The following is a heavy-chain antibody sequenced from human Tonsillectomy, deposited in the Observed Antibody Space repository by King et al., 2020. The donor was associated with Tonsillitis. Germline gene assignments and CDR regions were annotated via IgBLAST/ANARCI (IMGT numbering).Heavy chain of an antibody. CDR2: FLPIFGTT. D-gene: IGHD3-22*01. J-gene: IGHJ4*02. CDR1: GDIFSNYA. V-gene: IGHV1-69*06. Sequence: VQLVQSGAAVKKPGSSVKVSCKASGDIFSNYAVSWVRQAPGQGLEWMGGFLPIFGTTKYAQRFRGRLRITADRSTSTVFLDLSSLRSEDTAIYYCASSSFYSDSSGSYFDFWGQGTLVAVSS. CDR3: ASSSFYSDSSGSYFDF.